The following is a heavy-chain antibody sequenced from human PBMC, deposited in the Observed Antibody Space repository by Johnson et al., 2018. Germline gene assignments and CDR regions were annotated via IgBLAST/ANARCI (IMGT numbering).Heavy chain of an antibody. CDR2: IDSSSSYI. CDR1: GFTFSSYS. D-gene: IGHD1-26*01. CDR3: ARSIVVSRGAFDI. Sequence: VQLVESGGGLVKPGGSLRLSCAASGFTFSSYSMNWVRQAPGKGLEWVSSIDSSSSYILYADSVKGLFTISRDNAQHSLYLQMDSLRAEDTAVYFCARSIVVSRGAFDIWGQGTVVTVSS. V-gene: IGHV3-21*01. J-gene: IGHJ3*02.